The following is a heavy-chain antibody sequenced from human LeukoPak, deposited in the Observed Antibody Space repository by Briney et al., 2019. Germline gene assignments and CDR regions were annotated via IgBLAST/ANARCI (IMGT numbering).Heavy chain of an antibody. CDR3: ARLRVINGDLDY. V-gene: IGHV1-18*01. Sequence: ASVTVSCKASGYTFISYGISWVRQAPGQGLEWMGWISAYSGTTKYTQKLRGRVTMTTETSTSTAYMELGSLRSDDTAVYYCARLRVINGDLDYWGQGTLVTVSS. CDR1: GYTFISYG. J-gene: IGHJ4*02. CDR2: ISAYSGTT.